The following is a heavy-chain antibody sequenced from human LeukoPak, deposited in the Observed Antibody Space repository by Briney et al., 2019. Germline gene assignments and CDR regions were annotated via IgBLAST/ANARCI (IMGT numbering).Heavy chain of an antibody. D-gene: IGHD2-15*01. CDR2: ISGSGRDGST. J-gene: IGHJ4*02. CDR3: ARTGGGSSY. V-gene: IGHV3-23*01. Sequence: GGSLRLSCTASGFTFSNYAMSWVRQAPGKGLEWVSGISGSGRDGSTYCAGSVKGRFTISRDDSKNTLFLQMNSLRAEDTAIYYCARTGGGSSYWGQGTLVTVSS. CDR1: GFTFSNYA.